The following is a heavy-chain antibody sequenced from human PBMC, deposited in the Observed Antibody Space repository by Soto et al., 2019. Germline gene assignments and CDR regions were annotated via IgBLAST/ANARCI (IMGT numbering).Heavy chain of an antibody. Sequence: SETLSLTCAVSGGSISSSNWWSWVRQPPGKGLEWIGEIYHSGSTNYNPSLKSRVTISVDTSKNQFSLKLSSVTAADTAVYYCARADTAMVPHFDYWGQGTLVTVSS. V-gene: IGHV4-4*02. CDR2: IYHSGST. CDR1: GGSISSSNW. CDR3: ARADTAMVPHFDY. J-gene: IGHJ4*02. D-gene: IGHD5-18*01.